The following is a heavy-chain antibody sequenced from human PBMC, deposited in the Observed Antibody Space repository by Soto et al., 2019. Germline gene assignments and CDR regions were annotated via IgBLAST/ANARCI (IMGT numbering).Heavy chain of an antibody. Sequence: GGSLRLSCAASGFTFSSYSMNWVRQAPGKGLEWVSSISSSSSYIYYADSVKGRFTISRDNAKNSLYLQMNSLRAEDTAVYYCARSRDTVGGSYADYFDYWGQGTLVTVSS. CDR1: GFTFSSYS. J-gene: IGHJ4*02. CDR3: ARSRDTVGGSYADYFDY. CDR2: ISSSSSYI. D-gene: IGHD1-26*01. V-gene: IGHV3-21*01.